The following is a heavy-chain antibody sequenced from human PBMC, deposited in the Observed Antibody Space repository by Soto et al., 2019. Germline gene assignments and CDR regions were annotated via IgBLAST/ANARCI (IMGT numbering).Heavy chain of an antibody. CDR1: GLTVNSYA. D-gene: IGHD3-3*01. CDR2: ISGSGGST. V-gene: IGHV3-23*01. Sequence: AGSPGLGSAACGLTVNSYAMGGARQDKGKGLEWVSAISGSGGSTYYADSVKGRFTISRDNSKNTLYLQMNSLRAEDTAVYYCAKDSSSITIFGVVMIPFDYCGQGTLGTVSA. J-gene: IGHJ4*02. CDR3: AKDSSSITIFGVVMIPFDY.